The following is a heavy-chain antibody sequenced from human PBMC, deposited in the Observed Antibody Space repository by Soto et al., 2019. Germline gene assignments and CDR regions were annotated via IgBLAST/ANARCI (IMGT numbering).Heavy chain of an antibody. D-gene: IGHD3-10*01. CDR2: ISGRVGTT. CDR1: GFTFNNFG. CDR3: AKDLAPYGSGNYWETFDY. J-gene: IGHJ4*02. V-gene: IGHV3-23*01. Sequence: EVRLLESGGGLVQPGGSLRLSCVASGFTFNNFGMSWVRQAPGKGLEWVSGISGRVGTTFHADSVKGRFTISRDNSKNTLFLQMSSLRAEDTAVYYCAKDLAPYGSGNYWETFDYWGQGTQVTVSS.